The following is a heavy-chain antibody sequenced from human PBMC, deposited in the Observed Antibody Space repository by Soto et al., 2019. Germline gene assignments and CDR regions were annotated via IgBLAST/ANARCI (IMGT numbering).Heavy chain of an antibody. CDR2: ISGSGGST. CDR1: GFTFSSYA. Sequence: GGSLRLSCAASGFTFSSYAMSWVRQAPGKGLEWVSAISGSGGSTYYADSVKGRFTISRDNSKNTLYLQMNSLRAEDTAVYYCAKALAYCGGDCFNWYFDLWGRGTLVTVSS. CDR3: AKALAYCGGDCFNWYFDL. J-gene: IGHJ2*01. D-gene: IGHD2-21*02. V-gene: IGHV3-23*01.